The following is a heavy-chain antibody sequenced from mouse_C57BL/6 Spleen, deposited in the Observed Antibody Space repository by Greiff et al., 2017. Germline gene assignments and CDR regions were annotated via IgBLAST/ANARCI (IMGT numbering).Heavy chain of an antibody. D-gene: IGHD2-3*01. CDR2: IYPSDSET. Sequence: QVQLQQPGAELVRPGSSVKLSCKASGYTFPSSWMDWVKQRPGQGLEWIGNIYPSDSETHYNQKFKDKATLTVAKSSSTAYMQLSSLTSEDSAVYYCARGYDGGYWGQGTTLTVSA. V-gene: IGHV1-61*01. J-gene: IGHJ2*01. CDR1: GYTFPSSW. CDR3: ARGYDGGY.